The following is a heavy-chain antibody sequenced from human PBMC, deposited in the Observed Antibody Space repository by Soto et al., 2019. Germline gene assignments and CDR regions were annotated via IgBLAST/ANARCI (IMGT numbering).Heavy chain of an antibody. CDR2: ISYDGSNK. Sequence: PGGSLRLSCAASGFTFSNYGMHWVRQAPGKGLEWVTVISYDGSNKYYADSVKGRFTISRDNSKNTLYLQMNSLRAEDTAVYYCAKEGSVTLFGVITPEGFYFDYWGQGALVTVSS. J-gene: IGHJ4*02. D-gene: IGHD3-3*01. V-gene: IGHV3-30*18. CDR3: AKEGSVTLFGVITPEGFYFDY. CDR1: GFTFSNYG.